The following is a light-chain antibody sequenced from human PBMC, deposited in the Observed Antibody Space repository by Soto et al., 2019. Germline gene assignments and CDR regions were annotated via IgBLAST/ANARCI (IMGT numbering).Light chain of an antibody. J-gene: IGLJ1*01. V-gene: IGLV2-14*01. CDR3: ISYASINTYV. CDR2: DVT. Sequence: QSALTQPASVSGSPGQSITISCTGTSSDVGGYDYVSWYQQHPGKAPKLTIYDVTNRPSGVSNRFSGSKSGNTASLTISGLQAEDEADYYCISYASINTYVFGTGTKLTVL. CDR1: SSDVGGYDY.